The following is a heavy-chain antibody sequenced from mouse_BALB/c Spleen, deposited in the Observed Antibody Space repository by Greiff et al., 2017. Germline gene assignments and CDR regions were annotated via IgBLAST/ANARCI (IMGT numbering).Heavy chain of an antibody. D-gene: IGHD1-1*01. Sequence: QVHVKQPGAELVKPGASVKLSCKASGYTFTSYWMHWVKQRPGQGLEWIGEINPSNGRTNYNEKFKSKATLTVDKSSSTAYMQLSSLTSEDSAVYYCARGGYYYGTWFAYWGQGTLVTVSA. CDR3: ARGGYYYGTWFAY. J-gene: IGHJ3*01. CDR2: INPSNGRT. CDR1: GYTFTSYW. V-gene: IGHV1S81*02.